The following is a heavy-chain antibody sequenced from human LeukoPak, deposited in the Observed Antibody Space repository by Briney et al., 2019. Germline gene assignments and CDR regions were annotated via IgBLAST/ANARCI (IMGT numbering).Heavy chain of an antibody. CDR3: ARGSDDFWSGYSPSY. CDR2: INPNSGGT. V-gene: IGHV1-2*02. J-gene: IGHJ4*02. CDR1: GYTFTGYY. D-gene: IGHD3-3*01. Sequence: VASVKVSCKASGYTFTGYYMHWVRQAPGQGLEWMGWINPNSGGTNYAQKFQGRVTMTRDTSISTACMELSRLRSDDTAVYYCARGSDDFWSGYSPSYWGQGTLVTVSS.